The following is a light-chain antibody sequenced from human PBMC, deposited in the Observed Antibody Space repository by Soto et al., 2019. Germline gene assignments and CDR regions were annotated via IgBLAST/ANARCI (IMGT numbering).Light chain of an antibody. CDR3: QQRRNWPLT. J-gene: IGKJ3*01. Sequence: EIVLTQSPATLSLSPGERATLSCRASQSINNYLAWYQQKCGQAPRLLIYDASNRATGIPARFSGSGSGTDFTLTISSLEPEDFAVYYCQQRRNWPLTFGPGTKVDIK. CDR1: QSINNY. CDR2: DAS. V-gene: IGKV3-11*01.